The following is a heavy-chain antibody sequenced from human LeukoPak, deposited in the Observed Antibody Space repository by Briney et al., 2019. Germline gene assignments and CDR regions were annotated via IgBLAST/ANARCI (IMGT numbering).Heavy chain of an antibody. V-gene: IGHV3-30*18. Sequence: GGSLRLSRAASGFIFSSYWMSWVRQAPGKGLEWVAVISYDGSYKYYADSVKGRFTISRDNSKNTLDLQMNSLTTEDTAVYYCAKDMGSNSGWYFDYWGQGTLVTVSS. CDR3: AKDMGSNSGWYFDY. J-gene: IGHJ4*02. CDR1: GFIFSSYW. CDR2: ISYDGSYK. D-gene: IGHD6-19*01.